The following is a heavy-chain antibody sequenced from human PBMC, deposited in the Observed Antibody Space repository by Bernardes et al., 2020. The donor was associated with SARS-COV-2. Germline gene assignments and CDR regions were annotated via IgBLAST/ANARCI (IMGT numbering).Heavy chain of an antibody. CDR1: GFTFSTNA. V-gene: IGHV3-23*01. CDR2: ISAIGGST. CDR3: SKNAKYSSSAMEV. D-gene: IGHD5-18*01. Sequence: SLRLSCVASGFTFSTNAMTWVRQGPGKGLEWVSAISAIGGSTYYAESVKGRFTISRDNSRNTLYLEMNSLRAEDTAIYYCSKNAKYSSSAMEVWGQGTTVTVS. J-gene: IGHJ6*02.